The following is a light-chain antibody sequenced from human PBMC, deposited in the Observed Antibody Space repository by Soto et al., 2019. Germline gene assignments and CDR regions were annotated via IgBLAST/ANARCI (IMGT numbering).Light chain of an antibody. CDR3: QQYNNWTLYT. V-gene: IGKV3-15*01. CDR1: QSVSSN. Sequence: EIVMTQSPATLSVSPGERATLSCRASQSVSSNFACYQQKPGQAPRLLIYGASTRATGIPARFSGSGSGTEFTLTISSLQSEDFAVYYCQQYNNWTLYTFGQGTKLEIK. J-gene: IGKJ2*01. CDR2: GAS.